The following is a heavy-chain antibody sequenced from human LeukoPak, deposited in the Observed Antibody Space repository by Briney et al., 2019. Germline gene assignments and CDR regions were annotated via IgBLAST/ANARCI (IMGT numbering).Heavy chain of an antibody. CDR1: GASIRSANW. CDR2: ILYTGDT. Sequence: SETLSLTCSVSGASIRSANWWNWVRQSPGKGLEWIAEILYTGDTNHNPSLRSRVTLSIDNSNNQASLKLASVTAADTAVYYCARAQRGCSANTCYLDPWGQGILVTVSS. J-gene: IGHJ5*02. CDR3: ARAQRGCSANTCYLDP. D-gene: IGHD2-15*01. V-gene: IGHV4-4*02.